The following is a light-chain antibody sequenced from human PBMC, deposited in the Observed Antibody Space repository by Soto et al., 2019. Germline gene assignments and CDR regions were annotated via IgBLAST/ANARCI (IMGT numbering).Light chain of an antibody. V-gene: IGLV1-40*01. CDR3: QSYDSRLSGPQNV. Sequence: QSVLMQLASVSGAPGQRLTISCTGSSSNIGAGYEAXWXXQLPGKXPKLLIYGNTNRPSGVPVRLSSSKSGTSASLAITGLQAEDEADYYCQSYDSRLSGPQNVLGPGTKVTVL. CDR2: GNT. CDR1: SSNIGAGYE. J-gene: IGLJ1*01.